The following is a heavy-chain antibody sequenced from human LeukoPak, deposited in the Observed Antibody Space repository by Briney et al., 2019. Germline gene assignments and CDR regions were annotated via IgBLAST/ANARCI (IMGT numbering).Heavy chain of an antibody. CDR3: ARAVTVTTPSDHFDF. J-gene: IGHJ4*02. CDR2: IYYTGST. CDR1: GGSISNYY. D-gene: IGHD4-17*01. V-gene: IGHV4-59*12. Sequence: PSETLSLTCTVSGGSISNYYWSWIRQPPGKGLEWIGHIYYTGSTKYSPSFNSRVTLSLDTSTKQFSLRLSSTTAADTAVYYCARAVTVTTPSDHFDFWGQGTLVTVPS.